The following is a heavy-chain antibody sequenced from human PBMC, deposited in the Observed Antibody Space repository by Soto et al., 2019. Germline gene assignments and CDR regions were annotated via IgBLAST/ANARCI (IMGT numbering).Heavy chain of an antibody. CDR2: IKTEASEK. D-gene: IGHD3-10*01. CDR3: ARDSVYGSGNSVNHYLDS. CDR1: GFTFHWYW. J-gene: IGHJ4*01. V-gene: IGHV3-7*01. Sequence: GSLRLSCAASGFTFHWYWMSCVRQAPGKWREWLATIKTEASEKKYVDSAKGRFTVSRDHAKNSVYLQMESLRSEDTAVYYCARDSVYGSGNSVNHYLDSWGHGTLVTV.